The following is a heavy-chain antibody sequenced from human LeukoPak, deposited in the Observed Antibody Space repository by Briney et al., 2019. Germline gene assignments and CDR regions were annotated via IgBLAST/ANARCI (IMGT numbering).Heavy chain of an antibody. Sequence: SETLSLTCTVSGGSISSYYWNWIRQPPGKGLEWIGYIYYSGSTNYNPSLKSRVTISVDTSKNQFSLKLSSVTAADTAVYYCAGQLWRRDGYNLSAFDIWGQGTMVTVSS. CDR1: GGSISSYY. J-gene: IGHJ3*02. CDR3: AGQLWRRDGYNLSAFDI. D-gene: IGHD5-24*01. CDR2: IYYSGST. V-gene: IGHV4-59*01.